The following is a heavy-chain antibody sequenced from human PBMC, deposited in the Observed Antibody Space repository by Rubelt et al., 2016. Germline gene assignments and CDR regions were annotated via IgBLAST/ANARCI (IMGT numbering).Heavy chain of an antibody. Sequence: AMSWVRQAPGKGLEWVSDISASGSGTYYGDSVKGRFTVSRDNAKKSLFLQMDSLRAEDTAVYYCATRSGSYLDDAFDIWGQGTMVTVSS. CDR2: ISASGSGT. J-gene: IGHJ3*02. D-gene: IGHD1-26*01. CDR3: ATRSGSYLDDAFDI. V-gene: IGHV3-23*01. CDR1: A.